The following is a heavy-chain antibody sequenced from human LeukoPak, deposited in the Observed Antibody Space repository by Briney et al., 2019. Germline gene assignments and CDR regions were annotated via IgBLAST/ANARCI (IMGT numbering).Heavy chain of an antibody. V-gene: IGHV1-2*02. CDR1: GYTFTGYY. Sequence: GASVKVSCKASGYTFTGYYMHWVRQAPGQGLEWMGWINPNSGSTNYAQKFQGRVTMTRDTSISTAYMELSRLRSDDTAVYYCARPAYSSGWPFNYYYYMDVWGKGTTVTVSS. CDR3: ARPAYSSGWPFNYYYYMDV. CDR2: INPNSGST. J-gene: IGHJ6*03. D-gene: IGHD6-19*01.